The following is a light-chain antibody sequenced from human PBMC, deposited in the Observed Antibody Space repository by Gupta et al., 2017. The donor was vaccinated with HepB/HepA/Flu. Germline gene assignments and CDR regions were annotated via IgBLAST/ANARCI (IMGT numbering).Light chain of an antibody. CDR1: QSVLDNSNKQDY. J-gene: IGKJ2*01. CDR3: QQHDSLPLT. CDR2: WAS. V-gene: IGKV4-1*01. Sequence: GDRATINCKSSQSVLDNSNKQDYLVWYQQKEGQPPKVLISWASTRESGVPDRFSGSGSGTDFTLTISSLQAEDVAFYFCQQHDSLPLTFGQGTKVEI.